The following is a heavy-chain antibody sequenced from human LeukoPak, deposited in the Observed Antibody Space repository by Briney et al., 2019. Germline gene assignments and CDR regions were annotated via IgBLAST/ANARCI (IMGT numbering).Heavy chain of an antibody. Sequence: SGGSLRLSCAASGFTFSDYWMHWVRQAPGKGLVWVSIINTDTRGTYYADSVKGRFTISRDNAKNTLYLQMNSLRAEDTAVYYCARWGSGDADYWGQGTLVTVSS. D-gene: IGHD1-26*01. CDR2: INTDTRGT. V-gene: IGHV3-74*01. CDR3: ARWGSGDADY. CDR1: GFTFSDYW. J-gene: IGHJ4*02.